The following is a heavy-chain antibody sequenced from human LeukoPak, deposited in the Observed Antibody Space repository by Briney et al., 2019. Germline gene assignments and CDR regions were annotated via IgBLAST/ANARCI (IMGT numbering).Heavy chain of an antibody. Sequence: PSETLSLTCAVYGGSFSGYYWSWIRQPPGKGLEWIGEINHSGSTNYNPSLKSRVTISVDTSKNQFSLKLSSVTAADTAVYYCARGLVATRPGDVWGQGTLVTVSS. CDR2: INHSGST. D-gene: IGHD6-6*01. J-gene: IGHJ4*02. CDR3: ARGLVATRPGDV. CDR1: GGSFSGYY. V-gene: IGHV4-34*01.